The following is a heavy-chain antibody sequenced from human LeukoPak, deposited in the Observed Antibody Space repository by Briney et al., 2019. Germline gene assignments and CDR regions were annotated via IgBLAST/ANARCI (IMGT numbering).Heavy chain of an antibody. J-gene: IGHJ4*02. Sequence: GGSLRLSCAASGFTFSNAWMSWVRQAPGKGLEWVGRIKSKTDGGTTDYAAPVKGRFTISRDDSKNTLYLQMNSLKTEDTAVYYCGATMVRGVIIPLYWGQGTLVTVSS. V-gene: IGHV3-15*01. CDR3: GATMVRGVIIPLY. CDR2: IKSKTDGGTT. CDR1: GFTFSNAW. D-gene: IGHD3-10*01.